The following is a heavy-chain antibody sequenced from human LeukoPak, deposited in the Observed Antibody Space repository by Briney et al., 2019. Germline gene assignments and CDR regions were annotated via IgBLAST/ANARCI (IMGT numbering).Heavy chain of an antibody. CDR1: GYTFTGYY. D-gene: IGHD1-26*01. J-gene: IGHJ4*02. CDR3: ARVGTPFSGSYYLLDY. Sequence: ASVKVSCKASGYTFTGYYMHWVRQAPGQALEWMGWINPNSGGTNYAQKFQGRVTMTRDTSISTAYMELSRLRSDDTAVYYCARVGTPFSGSYYLLDYWGQGTLVTVSS. CDR2: INPNSGGT. V-gene: IGHV1-2*02.